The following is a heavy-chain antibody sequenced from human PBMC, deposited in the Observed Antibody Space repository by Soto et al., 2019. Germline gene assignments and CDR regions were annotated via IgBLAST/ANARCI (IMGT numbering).Heavy chain of an antibody. J-gene: IGHJ6*03. V-gene: IGHV3-64*01. CDR2: ISSNGGST. Sequence: PGGSLRLSCAASGVTFSSYAMHWVRQAPGKGLEYVSAISSNGGSTYYANSVKGRFTISRDNSKNTLYLQMGSLRAEDMAVYYCARSSGYDKGNYYYYYYMDVWGKGTTVTVSS. D-gene: IGHD5-12*01. CDR1: GVTFSSYA. CDR3: ARSSGYDKGNYYYYYYMDV.